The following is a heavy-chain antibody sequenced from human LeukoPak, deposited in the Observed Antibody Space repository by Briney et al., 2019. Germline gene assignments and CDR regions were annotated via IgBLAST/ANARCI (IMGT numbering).Heavy chain of an antibody. CDR3: ARAYQLYYYYYYMDV. J-gene: IGHJ6*03. CDR2: INPNSGGT. V-gene: IGHV1-2*02. CDR1: GYTFTGYY. D-gene: IGHD2-2*01. Sequence: ASVKVSCKASGYTFTGYYMHWVRQAPGQGLEWMGWINPNSGGTNYAQKFQGRVTMTRDTSISTAYMELSRLRSDDTAVYYCARAYQLYYYYYYMDVWGIGTTVTVSS.